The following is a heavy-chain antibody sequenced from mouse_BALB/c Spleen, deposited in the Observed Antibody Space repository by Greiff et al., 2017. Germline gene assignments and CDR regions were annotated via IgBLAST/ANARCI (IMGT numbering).Heavy chain of an antibody. D-gene: IGHD4-1*01. V-gene: IGHV14-4*02. Sequence: VQLQESGAELVRSGASVKLSCTASGFNIKDYYMHWVKQRPEQGLEWIGWIDPENGDTEYAPKFQGKATMTADTSSNTAYLQLSSLTSEDTAVYYCARRLGRPWFAYWGQGTLVTVSA. CDR1: GFNIKDYY. CDR3: ARRLGRPWFAY. J-gene: IGHJ3*01. CDR2: IDPENGDT.